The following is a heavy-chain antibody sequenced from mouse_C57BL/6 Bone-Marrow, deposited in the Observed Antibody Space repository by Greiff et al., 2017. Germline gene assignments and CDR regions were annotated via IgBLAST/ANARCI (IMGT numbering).Heavy chain of an antibody. V-gene: IGHV14-2*01. J-gene: IGHJ2*01. D-gene: IGHD1-1*01. CDR2: IDPEDGET. CDR3: TRSLICSDANY. Sequence: EVQLQQSGAELVKPGASVKLSCTASGFNIKDYYIHWVKQRTEQGLEWIGRIDPEDGETKYAPKFKDKATITADTSSNPAYLQLSSLTSEDTAVYYCTRSLICSDANYWGRGTTRTVSS. CDR1: GFNIKDYY.